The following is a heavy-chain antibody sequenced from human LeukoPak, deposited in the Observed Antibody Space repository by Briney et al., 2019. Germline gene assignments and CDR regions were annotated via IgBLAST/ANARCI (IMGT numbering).Heavy chain of an antibody. J-gene: IGHJ5*02. CDR2: ISSSSSYI. D-gene: IGHD6-13*01. V-gene: IGHV3-21*01. Sequence: PGGSLRLSCAASGFTFSSYSMNWVRQAPGKGLEWVSSISSSSSYIYYADSVKGRFTISRDNAKNSLYLQTNSLRAEDTAVYYCARVLAAAGSNWFDPWGQGTLVTVSS. CDR3: ARVLAAAGSNWFDP. CDR1: GFTFSSYS.